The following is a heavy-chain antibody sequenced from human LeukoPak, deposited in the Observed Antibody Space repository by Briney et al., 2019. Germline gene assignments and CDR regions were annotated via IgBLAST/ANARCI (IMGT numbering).Heavy chain of an antibody. CDR1: GGSISSYY. D-gene: IGHD1-7*01. Sequence: PSETLSLTCTVSGGSISSYYWSWIRQPPGKGLEWIGYIYYSGSTNYNPSLKSRVTISVDTSKNQLSLKLSSVTAADTAVYYCARGNWNYGFFVYWGQGTLVTVSS. J-gene: IGHJ4*02. CDR2: IYYSGST. V-gene: IGHV4-59*01. CDR3: ARGNWNYGFFVY.